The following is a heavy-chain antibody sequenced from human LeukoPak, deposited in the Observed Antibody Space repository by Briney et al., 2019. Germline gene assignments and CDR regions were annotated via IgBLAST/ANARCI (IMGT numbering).Heavy chain of an antibody. D-gene: IGHD1-7*01. J-gene: IGHJ6*03. CDR2: IKQDGSEK. CDR3: ARDREDWNYGYYYYYYIDV. CDR1: GFTFSSYW. V-gene: IGHV3-7*01. Sequence: QSGGSLRLSCAASGFTFSSYWMNWVRQAPGKGLEWVANIKQDGSEKYYVDSVKGRFTISRDNAKNSLYLQMNSLRAEDTAVYYCARDREDWNYGYYYYYYIDVWGKGTTVTVSS.